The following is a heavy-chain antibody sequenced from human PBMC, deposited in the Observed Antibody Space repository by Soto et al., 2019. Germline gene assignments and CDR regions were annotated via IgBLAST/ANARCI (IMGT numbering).Heavy chain of an antibody. D-gene: IGHD2-15*01. Sequence: GASVKVSCKASGYTFTSYDINWVRQATGQGLEWMGWMNPNSGNTGYAQKFQGRVTMTRNTSISTAYMELSSVTAADTAVYYCARGYCSGGSCYVNWFDPWGQGTLVTVSS. CDR3: ARGYCSGGSCYVNWFDP. J-gene: IGHJ5*02. V-gene: IGHV1-8*01. CDR1: GYTFTSYD. CDR2: MNPNSGNT.